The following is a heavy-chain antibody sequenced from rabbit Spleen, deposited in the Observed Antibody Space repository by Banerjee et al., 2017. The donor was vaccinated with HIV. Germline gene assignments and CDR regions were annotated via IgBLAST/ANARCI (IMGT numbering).Heavy chain of an antibody. CDR2: MHTGSGGT. J-gene: IGHJ4*01. CDR1: GFSFSSNDY. D-gene: IGHD4-2*01. CDR3: ARQPGSDSRDL. V-gene: IGHV1S45*01. Sequence: EQLEESGGGLVKPEGSLTLTCKASGFSFSSNDYMCWVRQAPGKELEWIGCMHTGSGGTYYATWAKGRFTISKASSTTVDLKMTSLTAADTATYFCARQPGSDSRDLWGPGTLVTVS.